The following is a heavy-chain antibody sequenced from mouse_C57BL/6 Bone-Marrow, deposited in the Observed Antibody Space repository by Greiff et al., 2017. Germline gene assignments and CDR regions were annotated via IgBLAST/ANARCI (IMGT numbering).Heavy chain of an antibody. D-gene: IGHD2-4*01. CDR1: GYAFTNYL. Sequence: VQLQQSGAELVRPGTSVKVSCKASGYAFTNYLIEWVKQRPGQGLEWIGVINPGSGGTNYNEKFKGKATLTADKSSSTAYMQLSSLTSEDSAVYCCARRYDYGGCDYWGQGTTLTVSS. V-gene: IGHV1-54*01. J-gene: IGHJ2*01. CDR3: ARRYDYGGCDY. CDR2: INPGSGGT.